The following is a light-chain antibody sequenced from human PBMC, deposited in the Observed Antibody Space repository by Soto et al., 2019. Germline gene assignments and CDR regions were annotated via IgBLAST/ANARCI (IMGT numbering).Light chain of an antibody. CDR3: QHRDSWPLT. Sequence: EIVLTQSPATLSVSPGETATLSSRAGESVSSKLAWYQQKPGQAPRLLIYGASNRATGIPARFSGSGSGTDFILIISSLEPEDFAVYYCQHRDSWPLTFGGGTKLELK. J-gene: IGKJ4*01. CDR1: ESVSSK. V-gene: IGKV3-11*01. CDR2: GAS.